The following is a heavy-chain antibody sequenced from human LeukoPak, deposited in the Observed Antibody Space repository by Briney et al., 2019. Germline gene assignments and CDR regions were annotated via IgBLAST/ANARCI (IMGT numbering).Heavy chain of an antibody. CDR1: GFTFSSYG. Sequence: GGSLRLSCAASGFTFSSYGMHWVRQAPGKGLEWVAVIWYDGSNKYYADSVKGRFTISRDNSKNTLYLQMNSLRAEDTAVYYCARDRRYDFWSGYYQSPDYWGQGTLVTVSS. D-gene: IGHD3-3*01. J-gene: IGHJ4*02. V-gene: IGHV3-33*01. CDR2: IWYDGSNK. CDR3: ARDRRYDFWSGYYQSPDY.